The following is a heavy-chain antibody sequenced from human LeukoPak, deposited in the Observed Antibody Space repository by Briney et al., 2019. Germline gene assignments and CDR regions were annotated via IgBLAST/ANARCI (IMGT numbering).Heavy chain of an antibody. J-gene: IGHJ4*02. CDR3: ANWIGSSSRDY. D-gene: IGHD6-6*01. CDR2: INSNGDEI. CDR1: GFTFSTYA. Sequence: PGGSLRLSCAAPGFTFSTYAMTWVRQAPGKGLEWVSGINSNGDEIYYADSARGRFTISRDNSNNALYLQMDSLRAEDTAVYYCANWIGSSSRDYWGQGTLVTVSS. V-gene: IGHV3-23*01.